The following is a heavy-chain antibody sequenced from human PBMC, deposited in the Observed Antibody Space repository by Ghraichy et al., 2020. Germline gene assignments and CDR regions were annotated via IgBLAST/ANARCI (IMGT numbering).Heavy chain of an antibody. CDR1: GFTFSEHY. V-gene: IGHV3-72*01. CDR2: SRNKANSYTT. J-gene: IGHJ4*02. CDR3: AKLGYCVTTTCRGLGN. Sequence: GESLRLSCAASGFTFSEHYMDWVRQAPGKGLEWVGRSRNKANSYTTEYAASVKGRFTISRDDSKNSLYLQMNSLKTEDTAVYYCAKLGYCVTTTCRGLGNWGQGTLVTVSS. D-gene: IGHD2-2*01.